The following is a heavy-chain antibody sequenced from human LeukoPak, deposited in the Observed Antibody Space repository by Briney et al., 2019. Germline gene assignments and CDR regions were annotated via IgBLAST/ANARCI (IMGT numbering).Heavy chain of an antibody. CDR3: ARRGTSSSWAHFDY. CDR1: GFTFSSHG. J-gene: IGHJ4*02. V-gene: IGHV3-7*03. Sequence: GGSLRLSCAASGFTFSSHGMHWVRQAPGKGLEWVANINQDGSEKYYVDSVKGRFTMSRDNAKNSLYLQMNSLGAEDTAVYYCARRGTSSSWAHFDYWGQGTLVTVSS. D-gene: IGHD6-13*01. CDR2: INQDGSEK.